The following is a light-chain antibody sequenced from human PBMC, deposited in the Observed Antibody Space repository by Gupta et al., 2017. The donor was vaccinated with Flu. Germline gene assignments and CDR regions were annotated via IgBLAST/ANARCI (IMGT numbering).Light chain of an antibody. V-gene: IGKV1-39*01. J-gene: IGKJ2*01. CDR3: QQSYSTSLYT. CDR1: QSISTY. Sequence: IQLTQSPFSLSASVGDRVTITCRASQSISTYLNLYQEKPGKAPKLLIYLASSLQSGVPSRFSGRGSGTDFTLTISSLQPEDFATYYCQQSYSTSLYTFGQGTKLEIK. CDR2: LAS.